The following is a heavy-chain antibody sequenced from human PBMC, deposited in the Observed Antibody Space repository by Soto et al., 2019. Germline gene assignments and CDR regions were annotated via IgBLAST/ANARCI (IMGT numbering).Heavy chain of an antibody. Sequence: QVQLQQWGAGLLNSSETLSLTCAVYGGSFSGYYWSWIRQPPGKGLEWIGEINHSGSTNSNPSLKSRVTISVDKSRNQFSLKLSSVTAADTAVYYCASAPTYYDFWSGRNQFTYYFDSWGQGTLVTVSS. D-gene: IGHD3-3*01. CDR2: INHSGST. J-gene: IGHJ4*02. CDR3: ASAPTYYDFWSGRNQFTYYFDS. CDR1: GGSFSGYY. V-gene: IGHV4-34*01.